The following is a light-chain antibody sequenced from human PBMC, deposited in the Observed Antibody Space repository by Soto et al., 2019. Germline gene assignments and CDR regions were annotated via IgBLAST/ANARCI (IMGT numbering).Light chain of an antibody. V-gene: IGLV2-8*01. J-gene: IGLJ3*02. CDR3: NSYAGSNNWV. CDR1: SSDVGGYNY. CDR2: EVS. Sequence: QSALTQPASVSGSPGQSITISCTGTSSDVGGYNYVSWYQQHPGKATKLMIYEVSKRPSGVPDRFSGSKSGNTASLTVSGLQAEDEAYYYCNSYAGSNNWVFGGGTKLTVL.